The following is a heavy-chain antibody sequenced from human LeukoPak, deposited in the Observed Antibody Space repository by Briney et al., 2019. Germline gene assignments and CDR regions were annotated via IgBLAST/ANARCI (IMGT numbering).Heavy chain of an antibody. CDR2: ISYDGSNK. D-gene: IGHD3-9*01. J-gene: IGHJ5*02. CDR1: GFTFSSYG. CDR3: AKGRRKDYDILTGGWFDP. Sequence: PGGSLRLSCAASGFTFSSYGMHWVRQAPGKGLEWVAVISYDGSNKYSADSVKGRFTISRDNSKNTLYLQMNSLRAEDTAVYYCAKGRRKDYDILTGGWFDPWGQGTLVTVSS. V-gene: IGHV3-30*18.